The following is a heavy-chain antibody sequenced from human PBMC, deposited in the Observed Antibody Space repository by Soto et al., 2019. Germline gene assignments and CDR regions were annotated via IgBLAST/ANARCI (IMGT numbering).Heavy chain of an antibody. Sequence: QVQLQESGPGLVKPSETLSLTCTVSGGSINSNYYYWSWIRQPPGKGLEWIGHIYDYGSTYVNPSLMSRITLSVATSKNQFSLKLSCVTAADTAIYYCAKGLNADKVDSWGQGTLVTVSS. CDR1: GGSINSNYYY. V-gene: IGHV4-30-4*01. J-gene: IGHJ4*02. CDR2: IYDYGST. CDR3: AKGLNADKVDS.